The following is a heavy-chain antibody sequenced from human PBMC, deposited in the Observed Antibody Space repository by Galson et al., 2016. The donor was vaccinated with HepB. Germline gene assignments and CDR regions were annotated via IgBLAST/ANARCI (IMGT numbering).Heavy chain of an antibody. D-gene: IGHD2-8*01. V-gene: IGHV3-9*01. J-gene: IGHJ6*02. CDR2: ITWNSGAI. Sequence: SLRLSCAASGFIFGEYAMHWVRQAPGKGLEWVSGITWNSGAIAYADSVKGRFTISRDNAKNTLYLQMNSLRGDDTALYYCAKDKVSFYYYGMDGWGQGTTVTVSS. CDR1: GFIFGEYA. CDR3: AKDKVSFYYYGMDG.